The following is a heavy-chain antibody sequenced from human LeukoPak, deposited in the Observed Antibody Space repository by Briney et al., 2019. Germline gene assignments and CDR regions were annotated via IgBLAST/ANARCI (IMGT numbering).Heavy chain of an antibody. J-gene: IGHJ4*02. Sequence: PGGSLRLSCAASGFTFSSYAMSWVRQAPGKGLEWVSAISGSGSTYYADSVKGRFTISRDNSKNTLYLQMNSLRAEDTAVYYCAKTVSGYDYYYFDYWGQGTLVTVSS. V-gene: IGHV3-23*01. CDR2: ISGSGST. D-gene: IGHD5-12*01. CDR3: AKTVSGYDYYYFDY. CDR1: GFTFSSYA.